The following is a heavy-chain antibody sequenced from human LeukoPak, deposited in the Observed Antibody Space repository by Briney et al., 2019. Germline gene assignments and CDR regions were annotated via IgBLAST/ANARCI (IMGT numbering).Heavy chain of an antibody. D-gene: IGHD4-17*01. CDR1: GGSISSSSYY. CDR2: IYYSGST. CDR3: ATYPTPSAVTTGAFDV. Sequence: SETLSLTCTVSGGSISSSSYYWGWIRQPPGKGLEWIGSIYYSGSTYYNPSLKSRVTISVDTSKNQFSLKLRSVTAADTAVYYCATYPTPSAVTTGAFDVWGQGTMVTVSS. J-gene: IGHJ3*01. V-gene: IGHV4-39*07.